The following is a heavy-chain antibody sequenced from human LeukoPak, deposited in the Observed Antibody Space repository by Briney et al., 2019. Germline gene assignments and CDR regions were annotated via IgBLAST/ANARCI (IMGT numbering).Heavy chain of an antibody. CDR3: AKVLTGSQDY. CDR1: GFTFSSYA. D-gene: IGHD7-27*01. CDR2: ISGSGGSP. V-gene: IGHV3-23*01. Sequence: GGSLRLSCAASGFTFSSYAMSWVRQAPGKGLEWVSVISGSGGSPHYADSVKGRFTISRDNSRNTLYLQMKSLRAEDTAVYFCAKVLTGSQDYWGQGTLVTVSS. J-gene: IGHJ4*02.